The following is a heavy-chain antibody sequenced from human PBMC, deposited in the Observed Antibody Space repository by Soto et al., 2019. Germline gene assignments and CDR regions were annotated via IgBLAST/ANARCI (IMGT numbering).Heavy chain of an antibody. CDR3: TSLYSYDFWSGSNYNYFDY. CDR2: IRSKAYGGTT. Sequence: GGSLRLSCTASGFTFGDYAMSWFRQAPGKGLEWVGFIRSKAYGGTTEYAASVKGRFTISRDDSKSIAYLQMNSLKTEDTAVYYCTSLYSYDFWSGSNYNYFDYWGQGTLVTVSS. D-gene: IGHD3-3*01. J-gene: IGHJ4*02. CDR1: GFTFGDYA. V-gene: IGHV3-49*03.